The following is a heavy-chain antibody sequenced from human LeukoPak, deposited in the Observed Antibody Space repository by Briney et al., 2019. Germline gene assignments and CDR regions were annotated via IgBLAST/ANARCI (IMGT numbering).Heavy chain of an antibody. D-gene: IGHD6-19*01. CDR2: ISGSGGST. J-gene: IGHJ4*02. CDR1: GFTFSSYA. V-gene: IGHV3-23*01. Sequence: PGGSLRLSWAASGFTFSSYAMSWVRQAPGKGLEWVSAISGSGGSTYYADSVKGRFTISRDNSKNTLYLQMNSLRAEDTAVYYCAASGVAGSFFDYWGQGTLVTVSS. CDR3: AASGVAGSFFDY.